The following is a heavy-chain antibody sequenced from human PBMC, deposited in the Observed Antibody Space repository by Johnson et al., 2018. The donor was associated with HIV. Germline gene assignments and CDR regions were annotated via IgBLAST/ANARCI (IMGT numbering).Heavy chain of an antibody. D-gene: IGHD3-16*02. CDR1: GFTFSSYE. V-gene: IGHV3-48*03. J-gene: IGHJ3*02. CDR3: AKEGRYRVSFVNFSSDAFDM. CDR2: ISSSGSTI. Sequence: VQLVESGGGLVQPGGSLRLSCAASGFTFSSYEMNWVRQAPGKGLEWVSYISSSGSTIYYADSVKCRFTISRDLSKNTLFLQMNTLRHEDTARYYCAKEGRYRVSFVNFSSDAFDMWGQGTMVTFTS.